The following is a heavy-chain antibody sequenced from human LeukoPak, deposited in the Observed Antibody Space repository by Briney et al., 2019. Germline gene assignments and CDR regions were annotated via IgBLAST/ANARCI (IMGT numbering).Heavy chain of an antibody. CDR2: IRYDGSNK. CDR1: GFTFSSYG. D-gene: IGHD6-19*01. Sequence: PGGSLRLSCAASGFTFSSYGMHWVRQAPGKGLEWVAFIRYDGSNKYYADSVKGRFTISRDNSKNTLYLQMNSLRAEDTAVYYCAKDGGGAVARFDYWGQGTLVTVSS. V-gene: IGHV3-30*02. J-gene: IGHJ4*02. CDR3: AKDGGGAVARFDY.